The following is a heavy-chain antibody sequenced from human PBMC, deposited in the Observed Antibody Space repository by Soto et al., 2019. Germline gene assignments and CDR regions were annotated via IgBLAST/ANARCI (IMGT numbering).Heavy chain of an antibody. V-gene: IGHV1-69*02. D-gene: IGHD6-13*01. CDR1: GGTFSSYT. CDR2: IIPILGIA. J-gene: IGHJ4*02. CDR3: ARAAAPTSSSWSYYFDY. Sequence: ASVKVSCKASGGTFSSYTISWVRQAPGQGFEWMGRIIPILGIANYAQKFQGRVTITADKSTSTAYMELSSLRSEDTAVYYCARAAAPTSSSWSYYFDYWGQGTLVTVSS.